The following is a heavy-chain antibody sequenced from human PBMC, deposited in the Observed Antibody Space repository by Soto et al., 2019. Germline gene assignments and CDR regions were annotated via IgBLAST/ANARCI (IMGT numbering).Heavy chain of an antibody. J-gene: IGHJ6*02. D-gene: IGHD3-10*01. Sequence: ASVKVSCKASGYTFTSYAMHWVRQAPGQRLEWMGWINAGNGNTKYSQKFQGRVTITRDTSASTAYMELSSLRSEDTAVYYCAREGGFHYYYGMDVWGQGTTVTV. V-gene: IGHV1-3*01. CDR3: AREGGFHYYYGMDV. CDR2: INAGNGNT. CDR1: GYTFTSYA.